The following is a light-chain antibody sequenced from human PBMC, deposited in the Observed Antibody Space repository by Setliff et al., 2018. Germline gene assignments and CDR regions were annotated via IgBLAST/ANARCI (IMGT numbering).Light chain of an antibody. CDR3: QVWDPASDHRV. Sequence: SYELTQPPSESVAPGKTARITCGGHNIGDKSVHWYQQKPGQAPVLVVYDDSDRPSGIPGRFSGSNSGSTATLTISRVEAGDEADYYCQVWDPASDHRVFGTGTKGTVL. J-gene: IGLJ1*01. CDR2: DDS. CDR1: NIGDKS. V-gene: IGLV3-21*03.